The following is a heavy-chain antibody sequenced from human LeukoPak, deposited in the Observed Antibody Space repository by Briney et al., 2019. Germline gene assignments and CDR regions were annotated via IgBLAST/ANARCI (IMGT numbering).Heavy chain of an antibody. V-gene: IGHV4-34*01. CDR2: INHSGSN. Sequence: SETLSLTCAVYGGSFSGYYWSWLRQAPGKGLEWVGEINHSGSNKYNASLKRRVTITERTSKNQSALTQRYVTAADTAVYYCARGGRDRAYYYYYYLDVWGKGTTVTVSS. D-gene: IGHD1-26*01. CDR3: ARGGRDRAYYYYYYLDV. J-gene: IGHJ6*03. CDR1: GGSFSGYY.